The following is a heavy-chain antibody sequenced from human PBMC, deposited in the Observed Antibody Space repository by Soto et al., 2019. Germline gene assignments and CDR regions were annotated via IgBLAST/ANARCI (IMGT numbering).Heavy chain of an antibody. J-gene: IGHJ4*02. V-gene: IGHV3-23*01. Sequence: GGSLRLSCVASAFTFSNYAMSWVRQAPGKGLEWVSGISSSGGAAYSADSVTGRFIISRDNSKNTLFLQMNSLRADDTAVYYCAKLYWNPRYFDYWGQGARVTVSS. CDR2: ISSSGGAA. CDR1: AFTFSNYA. CDR3: AKLYWNPRYFDY. D-gene: IGHD1-1*01.